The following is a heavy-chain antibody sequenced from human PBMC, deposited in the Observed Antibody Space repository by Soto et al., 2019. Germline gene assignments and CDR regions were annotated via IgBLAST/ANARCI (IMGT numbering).Heavy chain of an antibody. CDR3: AKSHTTSGWYVTTDY. D-gene: IGHD6-19*01. V-gene: IGHV3-9*01. Sequence: PGGSLRLSCAASGFTFGDYAMQWVRQAPGKGQEWVSAISWNSGSIDYADSVKGRFTISRDNAKNSLYLQMNSLRAEDTALYYCAKSHTTSGWYVTTDYWGQGTRVTVSS. CDR2: ISWNSGSI. J-gene: IGHJ4*02. CDR1: GFTFGDYA.